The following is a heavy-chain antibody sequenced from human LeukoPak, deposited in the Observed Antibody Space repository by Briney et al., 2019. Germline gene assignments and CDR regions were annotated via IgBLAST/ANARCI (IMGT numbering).Heavy chain of an antibody. CDR2: IYYSGST. D-gene: IGHD2-2*02. J-gene: IGHJ4*02. CDR3: ARADTSALDY. V-gene: IGHV4-39*01. CDR1: GGSISSSSYY. Sequence: SETLSLTCTVSGGSISSSSYYWGWIRQPPGKGLEWIGSIYYSGSTYYNPSLKSRVTISVDTSKNQFSLRLSSVTAADTAVYYCARADTSALDYWGQGTLVAVYS.